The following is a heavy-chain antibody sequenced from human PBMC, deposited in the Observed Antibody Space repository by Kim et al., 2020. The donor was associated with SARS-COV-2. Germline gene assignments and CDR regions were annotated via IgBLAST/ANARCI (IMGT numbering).Heavy chain of an antibody. CDR3: ARARGGSEDAFDI. Sequence: GGSLRLSCAASGFTVSSNYMSWVRQAPGKGLEWVSLIYSGGTTYYADSVKGRFTISRDTSKNTLYLQMNGLRAEDTAVYYCARARGGSEDAFDIWGQGTMVTVSS. CDR1: GFTVSSNY. V-gene: IGHV3-66*01. J-gene: IGHJ3*02. CDR2: IYSGGTT. D-gene: IGHD6-25*01.